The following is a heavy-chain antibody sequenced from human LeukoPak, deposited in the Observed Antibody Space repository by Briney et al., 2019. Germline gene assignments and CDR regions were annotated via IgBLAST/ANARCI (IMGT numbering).Heavy chain of an antibody. Sequence: ASVKVSCKASGYTFTSYGISWVRQAPGQGLEWMGWISAYNGNTNYAQKLQGRVTMTTDTSTSTAYMELRSPRSDDTAVYYCARDETIFGVVINRAFDYWGQGTLVTVSS. V-gene: IGHV1-18*01. J-gene: IGHJ4*02. CDR1: GYTFTSYG. CDR2: ISAYNGNT. CDR3: ARDETIFGVVINRAFDY. D-gene: IGHD3-3*01.